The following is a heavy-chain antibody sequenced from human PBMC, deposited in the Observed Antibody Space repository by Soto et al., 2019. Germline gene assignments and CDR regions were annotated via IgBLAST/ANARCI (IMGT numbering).Heavy chain of an antibody. D-gene: IGHD3-22*01. CDR2: IWHDGSKK. V-gene: IGHV3-33*01. Sequence: QVQLVESGGGVVQPGRSLRLSCAASGFTFSNYAMHWVRQAPDRGLEWVAVIWHDGSKKFYAESVKGRFTISRDDSRKTLYLKMKRLRTVETGVYYCVMQDSSGDSSAPWGQGTLVTVS. CDR3: VMQDSSGDSSAP. CDR1: GFTFSNYA. J-gene: IGHJ5*02.